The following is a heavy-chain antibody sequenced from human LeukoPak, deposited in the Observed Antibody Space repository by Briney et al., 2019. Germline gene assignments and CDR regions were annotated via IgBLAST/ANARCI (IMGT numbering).Heavy chain of an antibody. CDR2: ISGSGGST. J-gene: IGHJ4*02. D-gene: IGHD2-15*01. CDR3: AKGSYCSGGSCYSEFDY. Sequence: PGGSLRLSCAASGFTFSSYAMSWVRQAPGKGLEWVSAISGSGGSTYYADSVKGRFTLSRDNSKNTLYLQMNSLRAEDTAVYYCAKGSYCSGGSCYSEFDYWGQGTLVTVSS. CDR1: GFTFSSYA. V-gene: IGHV3-23*01.